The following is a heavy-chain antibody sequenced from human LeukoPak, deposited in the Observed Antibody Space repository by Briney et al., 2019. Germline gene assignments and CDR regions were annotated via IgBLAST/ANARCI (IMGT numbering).Heavy chain of an antibody. CDR3: ATLTLPQMAHFDS. D-gene: IGHD5-24*01. V-gene: IGHV4-39*07. CDR2: VYYTGST. CDR1: NGSINSFTHY. J-gene: IGHJ4*02. Sequence: SETLSLTCTLSNGSINSFTHYWAWVRQPPGKRLEWIGNVYYTGSTSYSPSLKSRLTISVDTSENRFSLKLTSVTAADTAVYYCATLTLPQMAHFDSWGQGALVTVSS.